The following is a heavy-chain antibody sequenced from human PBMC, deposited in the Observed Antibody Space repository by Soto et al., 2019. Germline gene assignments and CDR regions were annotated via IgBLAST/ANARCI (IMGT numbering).Heavy chain of an antibody. CDR1: GYTFTSYG. Sequence: QVQLVQSGAEVKKPGASVKVSCKASGYTFTSYGISWVRQAPGQGLEWMGWISAYNGNTNYAQKLQGRVTMTTDTSTSTAYMELRSLRSDDTAVYYCARDQPVYYDILTGPLNYYYYGMDVWGQGTTVTVSS. V-gene: IGHV1-18*01. CDR3: ARDQPVYYDILTGPLNYYYYGMDV. J-gene: IGHJ6*02. D-gene: IGHD3-9*01. CDR2: ISAYNGNT.